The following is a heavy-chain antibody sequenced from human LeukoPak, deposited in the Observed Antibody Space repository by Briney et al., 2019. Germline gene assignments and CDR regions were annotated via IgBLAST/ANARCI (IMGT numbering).Heavy chain of an antibody. CDR3: ARGPNLAVAGHYYYYYGMDV. D-gene: IGHD6-19*01. CDR1: GYTFTGYY. Sequence: ASVKVSCKASGYTFTGYYMHWVRQAPGQGLEWMGWINPNCGGTNYAQKFQGWVTMTRDTSISTAYMELSRLRSDDTAVYYCARGPNLAVAGHYYYYYGMDVWGKGTTVTVSS. V-gene: IGHV1-2*04. J-gene: IGHJ6*04. CDR2: INPNCGGT.